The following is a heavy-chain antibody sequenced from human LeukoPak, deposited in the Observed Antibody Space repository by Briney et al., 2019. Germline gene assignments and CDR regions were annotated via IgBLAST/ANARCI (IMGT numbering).Heavy chain of an antibody. CDR1: GYTFTSYG. J-gene: IGHJ4*02. V-gene: IGHV1-18*01. CDR3: ARDCGTFGGVIVSDY. CDR2: ISAYNGNT. Sequence: ASVKVSCKASGYTFTSYGISWVRQAPGQGLEWMGWISAYNGNTNYAQKLQGRVTMTTDTSTSTAYMELRSLRSDDTAVYYCARDCGTFGGVIVSDYWGQGTLVTVSS. D-gene: IGHD3-16*02.